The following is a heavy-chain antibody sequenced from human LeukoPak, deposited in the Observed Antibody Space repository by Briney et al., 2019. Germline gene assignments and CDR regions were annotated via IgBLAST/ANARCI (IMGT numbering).Heavy chain of an antibody. CDR3: AKGWGSGYYYRPRPPDY. J-gene: IGHJ4*02. Sequence: GGSLRLSCAASGFTFNSYAMIWVRQAPGKGLEWVSGISGSGGDTHYAESVKGRFTISRYNSKNTLYLQMNSLRAEDTAVYYCAKGWGSGYYYRPRPPDYWGQGTLVTVSS. CDR2: ISGSGGDT. V-gene: IGHV3-23*01. D-gene: IGHD3-22*01. CDR1: GFTFNSYA.